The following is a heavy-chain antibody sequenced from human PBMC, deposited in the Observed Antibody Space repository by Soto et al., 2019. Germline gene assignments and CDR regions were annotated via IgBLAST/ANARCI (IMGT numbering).Heavy chain of an antibody. CDR2: IDPSDSYT. Sequence: AVESLKISCNGSGYSFTSYWISWVRQMPGKGLEWMGRIDPSDSYTNYSPSFQGHVTLSADKSISTAYLQWSSLKASDTAMYYCATEQLRAFDIWGQGTMVTV. CDR1: GYSFTSYW. V-gene: IGHV5-10-1*01. J-gene: IGHJ3*02. CDR3: ATEQLRAFDI. D-gene: IGHD6-13*01.